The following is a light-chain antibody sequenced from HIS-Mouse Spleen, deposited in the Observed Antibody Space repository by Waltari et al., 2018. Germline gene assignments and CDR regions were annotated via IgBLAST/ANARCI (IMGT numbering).Light chain of an antibody. CDR3: QQYNSYSWT. J-gene: IGKJ1*01. V-gene: IGKV1-5*03. Sequence: DIQMTQSPSTLSASVGDRVTITCRASPSISSWLAWYQQKPGKAPKLLIYKASSFESGVPSRFSGSGSGTEFTLTISSLQPDDCATYYCQQYNSYSWTFGQGTKVEIK. CDR2: KAS. CDR1: PSISSW.